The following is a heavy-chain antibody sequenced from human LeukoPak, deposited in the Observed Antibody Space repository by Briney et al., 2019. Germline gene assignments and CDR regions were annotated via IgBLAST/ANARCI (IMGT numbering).Heavy chain of an antibody. D-gene: IGHD1-26*01. Sequence: GGSLRLSCTVSGFTFSNYNLNWVRQAPGKGLEWVSSISSGSSYIYYADSVKGRFTISRDNAKNSLYLQMNSLRAEDSAIYYCARSGTHTYYFYYMDAWGKGTTVTVSS. J-gene: IGHJ6*03. CDR2: ISSGSSYI. V-gene: IGHV3-21*01. CDR1: GFTFSNYN. CDR3: ARSGTHTYYFYYMDA.